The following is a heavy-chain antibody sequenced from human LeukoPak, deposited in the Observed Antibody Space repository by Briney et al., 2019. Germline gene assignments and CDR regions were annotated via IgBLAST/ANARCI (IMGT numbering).Heavy chain of an antibody. V-gene: IGHV3-74*01. J-gene: IGHJ3*02. D-gene: IGHD2-2*02. CDR2: INSDGSST. Sequence: TGGSLRLSCAASGXTFSSYWMHWVRQAPGKGLVWASRINSDGSSTSYADSVKGRFTISRDNAKNTLYLQMNSLRAEDTAVYCCARDLYPRIPYAFDIWGQGTMVTVSS. CDR3: ARDLYPRIPYAFDI. CDR1: GXTFSSYW.